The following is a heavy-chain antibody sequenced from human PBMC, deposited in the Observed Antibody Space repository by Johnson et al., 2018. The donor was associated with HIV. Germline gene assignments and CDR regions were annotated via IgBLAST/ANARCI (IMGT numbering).Heavy chain of an antibody. V-gene: IGHV3-30*03. CDR3: ARSLHDYGDYLWGRDAFDL. D-gene: IGHD4-17*01. CDR2: ISYDGSNK. CDR1: GFTFSSYG. Sequence: QVQLVESGGGVVQPGRSLRLSCAASGFTFSSYGMHWVRQAPGKGLEWVAVISYDGSNKYYAGSVQGRFSISRDNSKDTLYLQMNKLRIEDTALYYCARSLHDYGDYLWGRDAFDLWGQGTMVIVSS. J-gene: IGHJ3*01.